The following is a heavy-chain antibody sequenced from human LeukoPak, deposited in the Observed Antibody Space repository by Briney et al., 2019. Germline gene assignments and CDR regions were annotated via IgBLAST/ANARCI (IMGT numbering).Heavy chain of an antibody. V-gene: IGHV3-30*03. CDR3: ARGEYYSDTSSYFDY. D-gene: IGHD3-22*01. CDR2: ISYDGSNK. Sequence: GRSLRLSCAASGFTFSSYGMNWVRQAPGKGLEWVAVISYDGSNKYYADSVKGRFTITRDNSKNTLFVQMSSLRAEDTAVYYCARGEYYSDTSSYFDYWGQGTLVTVSS. CDR1: GFTFSSYG. J-gene: IGHJ4*02.